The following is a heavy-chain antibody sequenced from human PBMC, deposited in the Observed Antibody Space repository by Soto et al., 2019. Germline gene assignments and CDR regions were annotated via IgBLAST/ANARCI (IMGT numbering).Heavy chain of an antibody. V-gene: IGHV1-18*01. D-gene: IGHD1-26*01. Sequence: QVQLVQSGAEVKKPGASVRVSCKTSGYTFINYGITWVRQAPGQGLEWMGWLSAYNGDTSSSEKLQDRFTMTTDTATNTGYMDLRSLTSDYTAVYYCARWSAIVGGAEALDVWGQGTMVIVSS. CDR3: ARWSAIVGGAEALDV. CDR1: GYTFINYG. J-gene: IGHJ3*01. CDR2: LSAYNGDT.